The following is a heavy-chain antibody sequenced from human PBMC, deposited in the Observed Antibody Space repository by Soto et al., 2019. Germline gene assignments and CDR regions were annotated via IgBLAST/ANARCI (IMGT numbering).Heavy chain of an antibody. V-gene: IGHV3-33*01. D-gene: IGHD1-26*01. CDR3: ARDQDRSRDYYYYGMDV. J-gene: IGHJ6*02. CDR2: IWYDGSNK. Sequence: QVQLVESGGGVVQPGRSLRLSCAASGFTFSSYGMHWVRQAPGKGLEWVAVIWYDGSNKYYADSVKGRFTISRDNSKNTLCLQMNSLRAEDTAVYYCARDQDRSRDYYYYGMDVWGQGTTVTVSS. CDR1: GFTFSSYG.